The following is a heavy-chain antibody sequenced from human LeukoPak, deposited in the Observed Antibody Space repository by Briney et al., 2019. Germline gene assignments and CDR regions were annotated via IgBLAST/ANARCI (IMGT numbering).Heavy chain of an antibody. D-gene: IGHD2-21*01. CDR3: ARAGIVSYYMDV. CDR1: GYSISSGHY. Sequence: SETLSLTCTVSGYSISSGHYWGWIRQPPGKGLEWIGTIYHSGYTYYNPSLKSRVTISVDTSNNHFSLKLSSVTAADTAVYYCARAGIVSYYMDVWGKGTTVTVSS. V-gene: IGHV4-38-2*02. J-gene: IGHJ6*03. CDR2: IYHSGYT.